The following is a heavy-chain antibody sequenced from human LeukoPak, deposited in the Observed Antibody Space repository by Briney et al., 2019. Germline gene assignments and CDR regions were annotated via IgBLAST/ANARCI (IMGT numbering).Heavy chain of an antibody. CDR1: GGSISSYY. CDR2: MYYSGST. V-gene: IGHV4-59*08. J-gene: IGHJ6*02. CDR3: ARSTKTAAAGGDYNYFYYGMDV. D-gene: IGHD6-13*01. Sequence: PSETLSLICTVSGGSISSYYWSWVRQPPGRGLEWISYMYYSGSTNYNTSLQSRVTISGDTSKNQFSLKLTSVTAADTAVYYCARSTKTAAAGGDYNYFYYGMDVWGQGTTVTVSS.